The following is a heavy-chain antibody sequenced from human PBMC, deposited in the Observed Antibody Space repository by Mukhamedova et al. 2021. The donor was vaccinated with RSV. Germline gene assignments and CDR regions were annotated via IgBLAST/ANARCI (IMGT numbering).Heavy chain of an antibody. V-gene: IGHV3-11*06. Sequence: FTISRDNAKNSLYLQMNSLRAEDTAVYYCAREVGDDSSVIDYWGQGTLVTVSS. J-gene: IGHJ4*02. CDR3: AREVGDDSSVIDY. D-gene: IGHD3-22*01.